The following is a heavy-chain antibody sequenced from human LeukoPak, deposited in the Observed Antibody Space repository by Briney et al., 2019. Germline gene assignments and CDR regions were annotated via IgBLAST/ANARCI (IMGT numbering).Heavy chain of an antibody. Sequence: GGSLRLSCAASGFTFSSYSMNWVRQAPGKGLEWVSSISSSSYIYYADSVKGRFTISRDNAKNSLYLQMNSLRAEDTAVYYCARERITMVRGVMDFDYWGQGTLVTVSS. V-gene: IGHV3-21*01. CDR3: ARERITMVRGVMDFDY. CDR2: ISSSSYI. D-gene: IGHD3-10*01. CDR1: GFTFSSYS. J-gene: IGHJ4*02.